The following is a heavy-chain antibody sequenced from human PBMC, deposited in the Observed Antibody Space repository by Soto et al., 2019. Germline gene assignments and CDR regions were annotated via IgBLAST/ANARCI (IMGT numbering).Heavy chain of an antibody. D-gene: IGHD3-10*01. CDR3: AKVRDGMDV. CDR1: GFTFSSYG. J-gene: IGHJ6*02. CDR2: ISYDGSNK. V-gene: IGHV3-30*18. Sequence: QVQLVESGGGVVQPGRSLRLSCAASGFTFSSYGMHWVRQAPGKGLEWVAVISYDGSNKYYADSVKGRFTISRDNSKNTLYLQMNSLRAEDTAVYYCAKVRDGMDVWGQGTTVTVSS.